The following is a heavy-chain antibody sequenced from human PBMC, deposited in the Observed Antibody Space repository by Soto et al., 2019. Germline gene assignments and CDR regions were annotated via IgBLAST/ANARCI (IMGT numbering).Heavy chain of an antibody. J-gene: IGHJ4*02. Sequence: GGSLRLSCAASGFTFSSYGMHWVRQAPGKGLEWVAVISYDGSNKYYADSVKGRFTISRDNSKNTLYLQMNSLRAEDTAVYYCAKDRLHRDAFDYWGQGTLVTVSS. V-gene: IGHV3-30*18. CDR2: ISYDGSNK. CDR3: AKDRLHRDAFDY. D-gene: IGHD4-4*01. CDR1: GFTFSSYG.